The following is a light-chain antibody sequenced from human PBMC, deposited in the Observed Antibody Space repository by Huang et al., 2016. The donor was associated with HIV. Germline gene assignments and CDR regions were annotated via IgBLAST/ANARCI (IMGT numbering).Light chain of an antibody. CDR1: QNISSW. Sequence: DIQMTQSPSTLSAFVGDRLPTTCRASQNISSWLAWYQQKPGKAPRLLIYKISSLESVVPSRFSGSGSGTEFPLTISSLQPDDIGTYYCQYGETFGQGSKVEVK. CDR2: KIS. J-gene: IGKJ1*01. V-gene: IGKV1-5*03. CDR3: QYGET.